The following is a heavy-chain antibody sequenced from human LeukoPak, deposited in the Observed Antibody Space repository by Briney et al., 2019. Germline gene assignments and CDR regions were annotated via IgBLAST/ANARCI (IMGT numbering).Heavy chain of an antibody. J-gene: IGHJ4*02. Sequence: PSETLSLTCAVSGYSISSGYYWGWIRQPPGKGLEWIGSIYHSGSTYYNPSLKSRVTISVDTSKNQFSLKLSSVTAADTAVYYCAREPFYGDYGGVFDYWGQGTLVTVSS. V-gene: IGHV4-38-2*02. CDR1: GYSISSGYY. CDR2: IYHSGST. D-gene: IGHD4-17*01. CDR3: AREPFYGDYGGVFDY.